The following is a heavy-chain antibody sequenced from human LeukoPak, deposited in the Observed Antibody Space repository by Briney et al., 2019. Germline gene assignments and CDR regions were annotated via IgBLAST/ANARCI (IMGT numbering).Heavy chain of an antibody. CDR1: GFTFSGSA. CDR3: ATTQGNYYDRNHAFDI. J-gene: IGHJ3*02. CDR2: IRSKANSYAT. D-gene: IGHD1-14*01. Sequence: GGSLRLSCAASGFTFSGSAMHWVRQASGKGLEWVGRIRSKANSYATAYGVSVEDRFTISRDDSKNTAYLQMNSLKTEDTAVYYCATTQGNYYDRNHAFDIWGQGTMVTVSS. V-gene: IGHV3-73*01.